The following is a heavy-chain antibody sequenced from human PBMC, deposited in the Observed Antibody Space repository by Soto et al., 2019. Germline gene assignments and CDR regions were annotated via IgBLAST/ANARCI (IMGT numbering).Heavy chain of an antibody. J-gene: IGHJ6*02. Sequence: QVQLQESGPGLVKPSQTLSLTCTVSGGSISSGGYYWSWIRQHPGKGLEWIGYIYYSGSTYYNPSLKSRVTISVDTSKNQFSLKLSSVTAADTAVYYFARDSPPTTSKCYYYYGMDVWGQGTTGTVSS. CDR1: GGSISSGGYY. CDR3: ARDSPPTTSKCYYYYGMDV. V-gene: IGHV4-31*03. CDR2: IYYSGST. D-gene: IGHD4-17*01.